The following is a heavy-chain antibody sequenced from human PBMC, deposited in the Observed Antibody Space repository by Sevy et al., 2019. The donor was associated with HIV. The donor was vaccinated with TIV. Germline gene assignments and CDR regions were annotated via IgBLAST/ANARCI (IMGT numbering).Heavy chain of an antibody. V-gene: IGHV3-30-3*01. CDR3: ARDGGWSSSNWFDP. CDR1: GFTFSXXX. CDR2: ISYDGSNK. Sequence: GGSLRLSCAASGFTFSXXXXXXXXXXPXXGXXXXAVISYDGSNKYYADSVKGRFTISRDNSKNTLYLQMNSLRAEDTAVYYCARDGGWSSSNWFDPWGQGTLVTVSS. D-gene: IGHD6-6*01. J-gene: IGHJ5*02.